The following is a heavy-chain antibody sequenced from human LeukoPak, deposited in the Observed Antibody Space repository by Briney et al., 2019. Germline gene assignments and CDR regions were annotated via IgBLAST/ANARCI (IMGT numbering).Heavy chain of an antibody. V-gene: IGHV1-69*13. CDR1: GGTFSSYA. CDR2: IIPIFGTA. Sequence: ASVKVSCKASGGTFSSYAISWVRQAPGQGLEWMGGIIPIFGTANYAQKFQGRVTITADESTSTAYVELSSLRSEDTAVYYCARNMRYGDPRVWNYYYYGMDVWGQGTTVTVSS. J-gene: IGHJ6*02. D-gene: IGHD4-17*01. CDR3: ARNMRYGDPRVWNYYYYGMDV.